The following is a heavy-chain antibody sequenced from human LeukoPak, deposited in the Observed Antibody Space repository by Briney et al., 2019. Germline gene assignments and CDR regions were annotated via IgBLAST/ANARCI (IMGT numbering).Heavy chain of an antibody. D-gene: IGHD4-17*01. J-gene: IGHJ4*02. Sequence: ASVKVSCKVSGYTLTELSMHWVRQAHGKGHEWMGGFDPEDGETIYAQKFQGRVTMIEDTSTDTAYMELISLRSEDTAVYYCATDLVLDGDYYFDYWGQGTLVTVSS. CDR3: ATDLVLDGDYYFDY. CDR1: GYTLTELS. CDR2: FDPEDGET. V-gene: IGHV1-24*01.